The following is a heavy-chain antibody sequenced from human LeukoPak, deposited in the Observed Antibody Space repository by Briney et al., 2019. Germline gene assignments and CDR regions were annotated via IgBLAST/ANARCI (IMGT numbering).Heavy chain of an antibody. CDR1: GFTFDDYA. V-gene: IGHV3-9*01. CDR2: ISWNSGSI. CDR3: AKGSTAAVAGFSYYFDY. D-gene: IGHD6-19*01. Sequence: GGSLRLSCAASGFTFDDYAMHWVRQAPGKGLEWASGISWNSGSIGYADSVKGRFTISRDNAKNSLYLQMNSLRAEDTALYYCAKGSTAAVAGFSYYFDYWGQGTLVTVSS. J-gene: IGHJ4*02.